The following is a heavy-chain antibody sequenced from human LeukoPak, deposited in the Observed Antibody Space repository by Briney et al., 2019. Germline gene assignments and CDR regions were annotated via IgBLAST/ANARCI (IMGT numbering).Heavy chain of an antibody. D-gene: IGHD4-17*01. J-gene: IGHJ5*02. CDR2: INPNSGGT. V-gene: IGHV1-2*06. CDR1: GYTFTGYY. CDR3: ARGSMTTVTINWFDP. Sequence: ASVKVSCKASGYTFTGYYMHWVRQAPGQGLEWMGRINPNSGGTNYAQKFQGRVTMTRDTSISTAYMELSRLRSDDTAVYYCARGSMTTVTINWFDPWGQGTLVTVFS.